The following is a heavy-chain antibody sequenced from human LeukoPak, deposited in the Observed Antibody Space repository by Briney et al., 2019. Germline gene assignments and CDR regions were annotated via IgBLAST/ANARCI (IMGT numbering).Heavy chain of an antibody. D-gene: IGHD3-3*01. V-gene: IGHV1-46*01. J-gene: IGHJ5*02. CDR2: INPSGGST. Sequence: ASVKVSCKASGYTFTSYYMHWVRQAPGQGLEWMGIINPSGGSTSYAQKFQGRVTMTRDTSTSTVYMELSSLRSEDTAVYYCARGLLRFLEWYCFDPWGQGTLVTVSS. CDR1: GYTFTSYY. CDR3: ARGLLRFLEWYCFDP.